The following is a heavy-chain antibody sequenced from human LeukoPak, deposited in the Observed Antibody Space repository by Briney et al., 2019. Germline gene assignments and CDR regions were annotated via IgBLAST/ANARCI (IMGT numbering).Heavy chain of an antibody. CDR2: INHSGST. J-gene: IGHJ4*02. V-gene: IGHV4-34*01. CDR3: ARGPDYGDYSYYFDY. D-gene: IGHD4-17*01. CDR1: GGSISSYY. Sequence: PSETLSLTCTVSGGSISSYYWSWIRQPPGKGLEWIGEINHSGSTNYNPSLKSRVTISVDTSKNQFSLKLSSVTAADTAVYYCARGPDYGDYSYYFDYWGQGTLVTVSS.